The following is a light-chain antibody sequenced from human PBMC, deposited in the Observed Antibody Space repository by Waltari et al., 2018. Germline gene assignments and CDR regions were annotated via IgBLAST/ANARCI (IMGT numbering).Light chain of an antibody. V-gene: IGLV2-8*01. CDR1: SSDVGGYNY. J-gene: IGLJ1*01. Sequence: QSALTQPPSASGSPGQSVTISCTGTSSDVGGYNYVSWYQQHPGKAPKLMIYEVSKRPSGVPDRFSGSKSGNTASLTVSGLQADDEADYYCSSYAGSNNLGVFGTGIKVTVL. CDR2: EVS. CDR3: SSYAGSNNLGV.